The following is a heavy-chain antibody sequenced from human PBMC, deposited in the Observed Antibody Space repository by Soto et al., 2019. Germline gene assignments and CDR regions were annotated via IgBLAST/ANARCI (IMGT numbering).Heavy chain of an antibody. J-gene: IGHJ6*02. CDR1: GGSISNSSYY. CDR2: IYYSGST. V-gene: IGHV4-39*01. CDR3: ARQFYDSSGYYYGRIYYYYGMDV. D-gene: IGHD3-22*01. Sequence: SETLSLTCTVSGGSISNSSYYLGWIRQPPGKGLEWIGSIYYSGSTYYNPSLKSRVTISVDTSKNQFSLKLSSVTAADTAVYYCARQFYDSSGYYYGRIYYYYGMDVWGQGTTVTVSS.